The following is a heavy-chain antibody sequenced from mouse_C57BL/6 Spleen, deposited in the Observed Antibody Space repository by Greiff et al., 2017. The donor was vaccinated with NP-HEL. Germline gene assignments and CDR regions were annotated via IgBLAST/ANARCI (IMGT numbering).Heavy chain of an antibody. V-gene: IGHV5-17*01. D-gene: IGHD1-1*01. CDR3: ARRDYYGSRGFDY. Sequence: EVNVVESGGGLVKPGGSLKLSCAASGFTFSDYGMHWVRQAPEKGLEWVAYISSGSSTIYYADTVKGRFTISRDNAKNTLFLQMTSLRSEDTAMYYCARRDYYGSRGFDYWGQGTTLTVSS. J-gene: IGHJ2*01. CDR1: GFTFSDYG. CDR2: ISSGSSTI.